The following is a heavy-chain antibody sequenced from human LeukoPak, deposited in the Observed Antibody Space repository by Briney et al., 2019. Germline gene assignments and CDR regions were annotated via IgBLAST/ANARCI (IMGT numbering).Heavy chain of an antibody. CDR3: ARGRGDYAFDI. Sequence: GGSLRLSCAASGFTFSSYAMHWVRQAPGKGLEWVSSISSSSSYIYYADSVKGRFTISRDNAKNSLYLQMNSLRAEDTAVYYCARGRGDYAFDIWGQGTMVTVSS. V-gene: IGHV3-21*01. CDR1: GFTFSSYA. D-gene: IGHD4-17*01. CDR2: ISSSSSYI. J-gene: IGHJ3*02.